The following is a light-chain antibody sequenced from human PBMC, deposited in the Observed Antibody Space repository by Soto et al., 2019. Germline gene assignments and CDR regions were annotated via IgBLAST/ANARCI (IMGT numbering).Light chain of an antibody. CDR1: QNVGNN. CDR2: DAS. CDR3: QQYGSSPTWT. J-gene: IGKJ1*01. Sequence: EIVMTQSPATLSVSPGERATLSCRASQNVGNNLVWYQQKPGQAPRLLIYDASNRATGFPDRFSGSGSGTDFTLTISRLEPEDSAVYYCQQYGSSPTWTFGQGTKVDIK. V-gene: IGKV3-20*01.